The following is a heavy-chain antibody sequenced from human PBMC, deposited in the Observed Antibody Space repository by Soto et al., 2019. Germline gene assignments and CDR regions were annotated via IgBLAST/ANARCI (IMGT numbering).Heavy chain of an antibody. CDR1: GFTFSSYT. V-gene: IGHV3-48*02. Sequence: EVQLVESGGGLVQPGGSLRLSCAASGFTFSSYTMNWVRQAPGKGRELVSYSSSSSSTIYYADSVKGRFNISRDNAKISLYLQMNSLRDEDTAVYYCARISSGYYTRSCDYWGQGTLVTVSS. J-gene: IGHJ4*02. CDR2: SSSSSSTI. D-gene: IGHD3-22*01. CDR3: ARISSGYYTRSCDY.